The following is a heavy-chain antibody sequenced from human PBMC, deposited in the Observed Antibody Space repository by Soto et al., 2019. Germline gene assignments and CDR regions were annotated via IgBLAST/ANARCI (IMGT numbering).Heavy chain of an antibody. Sequence: PSETLSLTCAVSGGSISSGGYSWSWIRQPPGKGLEWIGYIYHSGSTYYNPSLRSRVTISVDRSKNQFSLKLSSVTAADTAVYYCARGRSGGSKPPWFDPWGQGTLVTVSS. J-gene: IGHJ5*02. CDR2: IYHSGST. V-gene: IGHV4-30-2*01. CDR3: ARGRSGGSKPPWFDP. CDR1: GGSISSGGYS. D-gene: IGHD2-15*01.